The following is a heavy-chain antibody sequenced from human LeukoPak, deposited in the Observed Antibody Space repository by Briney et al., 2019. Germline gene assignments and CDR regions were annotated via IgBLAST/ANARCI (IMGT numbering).Heavy chain of an antibody. CDR2: IYYSGST. CDR3: ARDGMVRGVIIDDSDY. CDR1: GGSISSSSYY. V-gene: IGHV4-39*07. Sequence: PSETLSLTCTVSGGSISSSSYYWGWIRQPPGKGLEWIGSIYYSGSTYYNPSLKSRVTISVDTSKNQFSLKLSSVTAADTAVYYCARDGMVRGVIIDDSDYWGQGTLVTVSS. D-gene: IGHD3-10*01. J-gene: IGHJ4*02.